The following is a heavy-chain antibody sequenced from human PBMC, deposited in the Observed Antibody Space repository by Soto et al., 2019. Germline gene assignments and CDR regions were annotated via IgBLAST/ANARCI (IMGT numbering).Heavy chain of an antibody. J-gene: IGHJ6*02. CDR2: INPSGGST. Sequence: ASVKVSCKASGYTFTSYYMHWVRQAPGQGLEWIGRINPSGGSTSYAQKFQGRVTITTDTSTSTAYMELSSLRSEDTAVYYCAREYYYGSGSYPAYYYYGMDVWGQGTTVTVSS. D-gene: IGHD3-10*01. V-gene: IGHV1-46*01. CDR3: AREYYYGSGSYPAYYYYGMDV. CDR1: GYTFTSYY.